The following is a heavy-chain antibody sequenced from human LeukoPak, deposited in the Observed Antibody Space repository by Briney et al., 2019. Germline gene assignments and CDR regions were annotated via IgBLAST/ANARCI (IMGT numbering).Heavy chain of an antibody. J-gene: IGHJ4*02. V-gene: IGHV3-15*01. Sequence: PGGSLRLSCAASGFTFSSYSMNWVRQAPGKGLEWVGRIKSNTDGGTSDYAAPVKGRFTISRDDSKNTLYLQMNSLKTEDTAVYYCTAIVGATDYWGQGTLVTVSS. CDR2: IKSNTDGGTS. CDR3: TAIVGATDY. D-gene: IGHD1-26*01. CDR1: GFTFSSYS.